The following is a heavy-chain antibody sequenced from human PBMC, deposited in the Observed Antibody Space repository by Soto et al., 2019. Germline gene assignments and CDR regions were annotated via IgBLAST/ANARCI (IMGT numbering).Heavy chain of an antibody. V-gene: IGHV4-4*02. CDR2: IFHDGTA. J-gene: IGHJ4*02. Sequence: SETLSLTCAVSGVSISSGNWWTCFRQTPQRGLEYIGEIFHDGTANYYPSFERRVAISVDTSKNQFSLKLTSVTAADTAIYFCARLVYDTRLNYMYFDFWGQGALVTVSS. D-gene: IGHD2-8*01. CDR1: GVSISSGNW. CDR3: ARLVYDTRLNYMYFDF.